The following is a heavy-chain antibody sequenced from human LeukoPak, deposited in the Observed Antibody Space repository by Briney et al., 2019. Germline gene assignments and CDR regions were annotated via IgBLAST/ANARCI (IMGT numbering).Heavy chain of an antibody. V-gene: IGHV4-34*01. Sequence: PSETLSLTCAVYGGSFSGYYWSWIRQPPGKGLEWIGEINHSGSTNYNPSLKSRVTISVDTSKNQFSLKLSSVTAADTAVYYCARASPLAQTYYDFWSGPYYSDYWGQGTLVTVSS. CDR3: ARASPLAQTYYDFWSGPYYSDY. D-gene: IGHD3-3*01. J-gene: IGHJ4*02. CDR2: INHSGST. CDR1: GGSFSGYY.